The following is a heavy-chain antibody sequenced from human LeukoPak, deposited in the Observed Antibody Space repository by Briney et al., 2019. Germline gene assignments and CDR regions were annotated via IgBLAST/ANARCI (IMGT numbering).Heavy chain of an antibody. V-gene: IGHV1-46*01. CDR3: AREVRLWFGEYSHDAFDI. J-gene: IGHJ3*02. CDR2: INPSGGST. D-gene: IGHD3-10*01. CDR1: GYTFTSYY. Sequence: ASVKVSCKASGYTFTSYYMHWVRQAPGQGLEWMGIINPSGGSTSYAQKFQGRVTMTRDTSTSTVYMELSSLRSEDTAVYYCAREVRLWFGEYSHDAFDIWGQGTMVTVSS.